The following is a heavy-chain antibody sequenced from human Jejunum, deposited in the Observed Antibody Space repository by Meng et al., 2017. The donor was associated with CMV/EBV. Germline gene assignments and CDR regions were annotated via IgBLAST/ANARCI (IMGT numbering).Heavy chain of an antibody. Sequence: VQLQPSGPGLVKPSQTLSRICAISGDSVSSKSAAWNWIRQSPSRGLEWLGRAYYRSKWFYDYALSVKSRININPDTSKNRFSLQLNSVTPEDTAVYYCARGLYDSSWSTFDYWGQGTLVTVSS. CDR2: AYYRSKWFY. CDR3: ARGLYDSSWSTFDY. D-gene: IGHD6-13*01. CDR1: GDSVSSKSAA. J-gene: IGHJ4*02. V-gene: IGHV6-1*01.